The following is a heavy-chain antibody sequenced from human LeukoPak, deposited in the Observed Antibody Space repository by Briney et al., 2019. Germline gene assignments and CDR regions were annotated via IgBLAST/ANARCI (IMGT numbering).Heavy chain of an antibody. CDR1: GFSFSSYA. Sequence: GGSLRLSCAASGFSFSSYAMNWVRQAPGKGLEWVSDSSGSGGSTHYADSVKGRFTISRDNSKNTLYLQMNSLRAEDTAVYYCAKGKVYGGAFDYWGQGTLVTVSS. D-gene: IGHD4-23*01. CDR2: SSGSGGST. CDR3: AKGKVYGGAFDY. J-gene: IGHJ4*02. V-gene: IGHV3-23*01.